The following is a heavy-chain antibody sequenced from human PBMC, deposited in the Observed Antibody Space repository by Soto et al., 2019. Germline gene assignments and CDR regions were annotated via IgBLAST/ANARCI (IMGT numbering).Heavy chain of an antibody. Sequence: PGGSLRLSCAASGFTFSSYDMHWVRQATGKGLEWVSAIGTAGDTYYPGSVKGRFTISRENAKNSLYLQMNSLRAGDTAVYYCARGVVVVPAAIGGTRDYYYYYMDVWGKGTTVTVSS. CDR1: GFTFSSYD. D-gene: IGHD2-2*01. CDR3: ARGVVVVPAAIGGTRDYYYYYMDV. CDR2: IGTAGDT. V-gene: IGHV3-13*01. J-gene: IGHJ6*03.